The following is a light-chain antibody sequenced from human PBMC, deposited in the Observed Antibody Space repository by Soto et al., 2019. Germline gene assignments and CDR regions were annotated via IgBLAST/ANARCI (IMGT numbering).Light chain of an antibody. CDR1: LSISTE. CDR3: QQSYTSPRT. Sequence: DIQMTQSPSSLSASVGDRVTITCRASLSISTELNWYQQKPGKAPKVLIFGASSLQSGVPSRFSCSGSGTYFTLTISNLQPEDFATYYCQQSYTSPRTFGQGTKLEIK. J-gene: IGKJ2*01. CDR2: GAS. V-gene: IGKV1-39*01.